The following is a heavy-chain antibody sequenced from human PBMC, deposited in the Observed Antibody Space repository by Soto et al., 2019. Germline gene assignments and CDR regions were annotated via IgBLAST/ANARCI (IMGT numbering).Heavy chain of an antibody. J-gene: IGHJ5*02. D-gene: IGHD6-19*01. Sequence: SETLSLTCAVYGGSFSGYYWSWIRQPPGKGLEWIGEINHSGSTNYNPSLKSRVTISVDTSKNQFSLKLSSVTAADTAVYYCERAPLYSSGWYPWGQGTLVTVSS. CDR1: GGSFSGYY. V-gene: IGHV4-34*01. CDR3: ERAPLYSSGWYP. CDR2: INHSGST.